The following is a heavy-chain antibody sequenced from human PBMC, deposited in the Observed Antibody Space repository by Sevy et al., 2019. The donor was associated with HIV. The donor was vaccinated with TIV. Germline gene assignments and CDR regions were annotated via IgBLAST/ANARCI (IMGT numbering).Heavy chain of an antibody. Sequence: GGSLRLSCAASGFTFSSYAMSWVRHAPGKGLEWVSAISGSGGSTYYADSVKGRFTISRDNSKNTLYLQMNSLRAEDTAVYYCAKDDYQSQWLLLLRYWGQGTLVTVSS. D-gene: IGHD3-22*01. CDR3: AKDDYQSQWLLLLRY. CDR1: GFTFSSYA. V-gene: IGHV3-23*01. J-gene: IGHJ4*02. CDR2: ISGSGGST.